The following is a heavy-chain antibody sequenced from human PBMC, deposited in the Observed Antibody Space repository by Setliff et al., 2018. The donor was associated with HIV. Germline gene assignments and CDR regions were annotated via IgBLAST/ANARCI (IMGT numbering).Heavy chain of an antibody. D-gene: IGHD4-17*01. CDR1: GFTFTSHA. CDR2: MSRNT. CDR3: ARVIDHGARWFFDY. J-gene: IGHJ4*02. V-gene: IGHV3-23*01. Sequence: GGSLRLSCQASGFTFTSHAMTWVRQAPGKGLEWVSSMSRNTYYADSVKGRFTISRDNAENILYLQMNSLRAEDTAVYYCARVIDHGARWFFDYWGQGTPVIVSS.